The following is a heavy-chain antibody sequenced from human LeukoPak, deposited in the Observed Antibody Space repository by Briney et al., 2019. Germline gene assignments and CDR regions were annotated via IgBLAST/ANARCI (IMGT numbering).Heavy chain of an antibody. J-gene: IGHJ5*02. D-gene: IGHD3-22*01. CDR1: GFTFSSYW. CDR3: AREVYYDSSGYYPEGDWFDP. V-gene: IGHV3-7*01. CDR2: IKQDGSEK. Sequence: PGGSLRLSCAASGFTFSSYWMSWVRQAPGKGLEWVANIKQDGSEKYYVDSVKGRFTISRGNAKNSLYLQMNSLRAEDTAVYYCAREVYYDSSGYYPEGDWFDPWGQGTLVTVSS.